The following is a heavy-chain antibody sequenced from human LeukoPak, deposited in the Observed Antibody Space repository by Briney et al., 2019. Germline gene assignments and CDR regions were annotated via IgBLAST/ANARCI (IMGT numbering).Heavy chain of an antibody. J-gene: IGHJ4*02. CDR2: IRYDGSNT. V-gene: IGHV3-30*02. CDR3: GRDLRYSSSWHFGDY. Sequence: PGGSLRLSCAASGFNFSNYGMHWVRQAPGRGLEWVAFIRYDGSNTYNADSVKGRFSIFRDNSKNTVYLQMNGLRTEDTAVYFCGRDLRYSSSWHFGDYWGRGSLVIVSS. D-gene: IGHD6-13*01. CDR1: GFNFSNYG.